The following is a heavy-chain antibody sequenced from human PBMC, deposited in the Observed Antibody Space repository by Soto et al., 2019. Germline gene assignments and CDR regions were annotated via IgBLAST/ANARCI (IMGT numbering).Heavy chain of an antibody. Sequence: VESLKISCKGSGYIFTSYWISWGHQMPGKGLEWMGRIDPSDSYTNYSPSFQGHVTISADKSISTAYLQWSSLKASDTAMYYCARHYDFWSGYYMGYWGQGTLVTVSS. CDR1: GYIFTSYW. CDR2: IDPSDSYT. D-gene: IGHD3-3*01. V-gene: IGHV5-10-1*01. J-gene: IGHJ4*02. CDR3: ARHYDFWSGYYMGY.